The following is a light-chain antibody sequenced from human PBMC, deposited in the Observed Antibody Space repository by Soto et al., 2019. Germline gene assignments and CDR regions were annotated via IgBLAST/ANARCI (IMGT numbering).Light chain of an antibody. Sequence: QSALTQPRSVSGSPGQSVTISCTGTSSDVGGYNYVSWYQQHPGKAPRLTIYDVSKRPSGVPDRVSGSKSGNSACLTIAGLQAADEADYYCCSYAGTVVFGGGTELTVL. CDR3: CSYAGTVV. CDR1: SSDVGGYNY. CDR2: DVS. J-gene: IGLJ2*01. V-gene: IGLV2-11*01.